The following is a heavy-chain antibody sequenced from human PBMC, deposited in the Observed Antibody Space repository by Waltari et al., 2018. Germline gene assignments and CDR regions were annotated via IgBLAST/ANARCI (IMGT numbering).Heavy chain of an antibody. Sequence: QVQLVQSGAEVKKPGSSVKVSCKASGGTFSSYAISWVRQAPGQGLEWMGGIIPIFGTANYAQKFQGRVTITTDESTSTAYMELSSLRSEDTAVYYCARDLYCTGGVCSSYFDYWGQGTLVTVSS. CDR2: IIPIFGTA. D-gene: IGHD2-8*02. J-gene: IGHJ4*02. V-gene: IGHV1-69*05. CDR1: GGTFSSYA. CDR3: ARDLYCTGGVCSSYFDY.